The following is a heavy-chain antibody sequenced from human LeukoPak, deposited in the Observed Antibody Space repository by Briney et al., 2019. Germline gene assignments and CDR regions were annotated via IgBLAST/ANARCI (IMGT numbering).Heavy chain of an antibody. V-gene: IGHV1-3*01. D-gene: IGHD2-2*01. CDR1: GYTFTGYY. J-gene: IGHJ4*02. CDR3: ARDCSSTSCYSLPFDY. CDR2: INAGNGNT. Sequence: ASVKVSCKASGYTFTGYYMHWVRQAPGQRLEWMGWINAGNGNTKYSQKFQGRVTITRDTSASTAYMELSSLRSEDTAVYYCARDCSSTSCYSLPFDYWGQGTLVTVSS.